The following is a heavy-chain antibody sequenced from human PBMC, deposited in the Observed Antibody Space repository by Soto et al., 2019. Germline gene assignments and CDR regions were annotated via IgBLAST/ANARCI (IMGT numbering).Heavy chain of an antibody. D-gene: IGHD5-12*01. V-gene: IGHV1-69*13. Sequence: GASVKVSCKASGGTFSSYAISWVRQAPGQGLEWMGGIIPIFGTANYAQKFQGRVTITADESTSTAYMELSSLRSEDTAVYYCARRGLGISGPSYYGMDVWGQGTTVTVSS. CDR2: IIPIFGTA. CDR3: ARRGLGISGPSYYGMDV. CDR1: GGTFSSYA. J-gene: IGHJ6*02.